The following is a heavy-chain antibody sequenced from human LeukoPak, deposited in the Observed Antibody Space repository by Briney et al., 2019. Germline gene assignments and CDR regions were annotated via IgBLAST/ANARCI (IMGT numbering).Heavy chain of an antibody. CDR2: ISYDGSNK. Sequence: PGGSLRLSCAASGFTFSSYGMHWVRQAPGKGLEWVAVISYDGSNKYYADSVKGQFTISRDNSQNTLYLQMNSLRAEDTAVYYCAREGIQFLEWPDTKAPYGMDVWGQGTTVTVSS. CDR1: GFTFSSYG. CDR3: AREGIQFLEWPDTKAPYGMDV. V-gene: IGHV3-30*03. J-gene: IGHJ6*02. D-gene: IGHD3-3*01.